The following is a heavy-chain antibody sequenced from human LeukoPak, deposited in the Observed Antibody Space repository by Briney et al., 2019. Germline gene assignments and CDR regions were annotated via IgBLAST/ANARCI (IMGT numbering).Heavy chain of an antibody. CDR1: GFSVSSTY. CDR3: ARDFVPSAYSGALDL. CDR2: IYIDGKP. J-gene: IGHJ3*01. V-gene: IGHV3-53*01. Sequence: PGGSLRLSCAASGFSVSSTYMSWLRQAPGKGLEWVSVIYIDGKPYYADSMKGRFTISRDISTNRLYLQMNSLRADDTAVYYCARDFVPSAYSGALDLWGQGTLVTVSS. D-gene: IGHD3-22*01.